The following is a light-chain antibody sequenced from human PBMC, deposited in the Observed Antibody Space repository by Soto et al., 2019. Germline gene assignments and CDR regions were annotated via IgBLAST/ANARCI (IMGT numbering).Light chain of an antibody. Sequence: DIPMTQSPSSLSASVGDRVTITCRASQTISNYLNWYQQKPGKAPNLLIYAAFNLQSGVPSRFSGSGSGTDFTLTISSLQPEDFATYYCQQSYSTRRTFGQGTKLEIK. CDR2: AAF. V-gene: IGKV1-39*01. CDR1: QTISNY. CDR3: QQSYSTRRT. J-gene: IGKJ2*02.